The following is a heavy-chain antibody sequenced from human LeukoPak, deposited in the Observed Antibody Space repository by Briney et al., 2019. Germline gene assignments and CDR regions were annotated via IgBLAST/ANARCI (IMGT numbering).Heavy chain of an antibody. Sequence: PSETLSLTCTVSGGSITNYYWSWLRQPPGKGLEWVGYISYTGGTNYNPSLNSRVTMSLDRSKNQFSLKLSSVTAADTAVYYCARSHWGSPFWFDYWGQGTLVTVSS. J-gene: IGHJ4*02. D-gene: IGHD7-27*01. V-gene: IGHV4-59*01. CDR1: GGSITNYY. CDR3: ARSHWGSPFWFDY. CDR2: ISYTGGT.